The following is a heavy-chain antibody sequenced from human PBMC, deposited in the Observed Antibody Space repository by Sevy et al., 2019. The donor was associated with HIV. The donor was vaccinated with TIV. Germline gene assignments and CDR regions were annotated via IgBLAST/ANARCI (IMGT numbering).Heavy chain of an antibody. CDR3: ARGAREGRTNAFDI. CDR2: FNPNSGDT. Sequence: ASVKVSCKASGYTFIDYYLIWVRQAPGQGLEWMGRFNPNSGDTNYAQKFQGRVTMTRDASINSAYMVLSRLTSVDTADYAVARGAREGRTNAFDIWGQGTMVTVSS. CDR1: GYTFIDYY. J-gene: IGHJ3*02. V-gene: IGHV1-2*06. D-gene: IGHD3-10*01.